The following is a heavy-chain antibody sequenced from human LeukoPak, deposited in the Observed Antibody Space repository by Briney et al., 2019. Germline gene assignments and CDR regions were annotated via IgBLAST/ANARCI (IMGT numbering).Heavy chain of an antibody. D-gene: IGHD3-3*01. CDR1: GFTFSNHS. Sequence: GGSLRLSCTASGFTFSNHSMNWVRQAPGKGLEWVSYISSSSSARYYAGSVKGRFTISRDGASNSLYLQMNSLRAEDTAIYYCARMSGSRLPGYWGQGALVTVSS. J-gene: IGHJ4*02. CDR3: ARMSGSRLPGY. CDR2: ISSSSSAR. V-gene: IGHV3-48*01.